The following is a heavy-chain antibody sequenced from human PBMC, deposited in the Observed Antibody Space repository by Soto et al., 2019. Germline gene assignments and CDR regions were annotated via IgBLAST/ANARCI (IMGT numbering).Heavy chain of an antibody. V-gene: IGHV4-34*01. J-gene: IGHJ3*02. Sequence: SETLSLTCAVYGGSFSGYYRSWIRQTPGKGLEWIGEINHSGSPNYNPSLNGRVTISLDTSKNQFSLKLSSVTAADTAVYYCARVKSGVAATPGAFDIWGQGTMVTVSS. D-gene: IGHD2-15*01. CDR3: ARVKSGVAATPGAFDI. CDR2: INHSGSP. CDR1: GGSFSGYY.